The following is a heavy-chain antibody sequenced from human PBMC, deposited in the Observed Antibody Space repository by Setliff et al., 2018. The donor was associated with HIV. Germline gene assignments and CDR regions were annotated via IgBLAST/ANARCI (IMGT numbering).Heavy chain of an antibody. CDR2: IYYSGTT. V-gene: IGHV4-39*01. CDR1: GGSISSRNYY. CDR3: ARHSLGNIGDYIRIGAIDI. D-gene: IGHD4-17*01. Sequence: SETMSLTCTVSGGSISSRNYYWAWIRQPPGKGLEWIGTIYYSGTTHYNPSLNSRVIISVDTSKNQFSLRLNSVTAADTAVYYCARHSLGNIGDYIRIGAIDIWGQGTMVTVSS. J-gene: IGHJ3*02.